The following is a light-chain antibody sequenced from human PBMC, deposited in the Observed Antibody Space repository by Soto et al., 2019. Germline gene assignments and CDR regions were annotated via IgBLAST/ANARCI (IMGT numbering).Light chain of an antibody. CDR1: QSVTSTS. J-gene: IGKJ2*01. V-gene: IGKV3-20*01. CDR2: CAA. Sequence: EIVLSQSPGTLSLSPGERATLSCRASQSVTSTSLSWYQQKTGQAPRLLIYCAANRATGIPGRFSGRGSGTDFTLTISRLEPEDFAVYYCQLYGSSPMYTFGQGTTLELK. CDR3: QLYGSSPMYT.